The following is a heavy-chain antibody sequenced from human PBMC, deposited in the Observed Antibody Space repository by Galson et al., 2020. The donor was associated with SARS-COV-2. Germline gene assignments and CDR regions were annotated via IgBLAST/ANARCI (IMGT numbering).Heavy chain of an antibody. J-gene: IGHJ6*02. CDR2: FDPQDGAT. CDR1: AYTPTELS. D-gene: IGHD1-26*01. CDR3: STAVPIEGASSEDNEVYYYYGIDV. Sequence: ASVKVTCKDSAYTPTELSLHWVRQAPGKGLEWMGGFDPQDGATIYAKPFQGRVTMTEDTYTDTAYMELSSLRSEDTAVYYCSTAVPIEGASSEDNEVYYYYGIDVWGQGTTGTVSS. V-gene: IGHV1-24*01.